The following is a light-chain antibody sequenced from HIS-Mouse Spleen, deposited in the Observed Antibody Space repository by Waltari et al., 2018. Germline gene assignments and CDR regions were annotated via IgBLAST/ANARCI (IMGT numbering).Light chain of an antibody. V-gene: IGLV2-23*01. CDR2: EGS. Sequence: QSALTQPASASGSPGQSITISCTGTSSYVGRYNLVSWYQQHPGKAPKLMIYEGSKRPSGFSNRFSGSKSGNTASLTISGLQAEDEADYYCCSYAGSSTVVFGGGTKLTVL. CDR1: SSYVGRYNL. J-gene: IGLJ2*01. CDR3: CSYAGSSTVV.